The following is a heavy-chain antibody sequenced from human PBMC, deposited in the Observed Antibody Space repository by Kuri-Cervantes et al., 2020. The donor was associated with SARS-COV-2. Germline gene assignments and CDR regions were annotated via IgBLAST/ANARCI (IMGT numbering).Heavy chain of an antibody. CDR2: ISSSGSTI. CDR1: GFTFSSYE. CDR3: ARDLSQGLLRN. J-gene: IGHJ4*02. D-gene: IGHD1-26*01. V-gene: IGHV3-48*03. Sequence: GGSLRLSCAASGFTFSSYEMNWVRQAPGKGLEWVSYISSSGSTIYYADSVKGRFTISRDNAENSLYLQMNSLRAEDTAVYYCARDLSQGLLRNWGQGTLVTVSS.